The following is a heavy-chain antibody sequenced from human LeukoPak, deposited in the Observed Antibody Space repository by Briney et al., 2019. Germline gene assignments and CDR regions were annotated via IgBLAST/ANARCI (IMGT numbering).Heavy chain of an antibody. V-gene: IGHV1-69*13. CDR1: GGTFSSYA. CDR2: IIPIFGTA. J-gene: IGHJ4*02. D-gene: IGHD2-2*02. Sequence: SVKVSCKASGGTFSSYAISWVRQAPGQGLEWMGGIIPIFGTANYAQKFQGRVTITADESTSTACMELSSLRSEDTAVYYCARGGDIVVVPAATPFDYWGQGTLVTVSS. CDR3: ARGGDIVVVPAATPFDY.